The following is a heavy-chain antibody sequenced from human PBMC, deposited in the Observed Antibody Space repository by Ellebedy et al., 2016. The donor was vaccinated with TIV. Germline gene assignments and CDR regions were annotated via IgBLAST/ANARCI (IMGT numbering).Heavy chain of an antibody. CDR1: GGSISSGSYY. J-gene: IGHJ4*02. Sequence: SETLSLTXTVSGGSISSGSYYWSWIRQSAGKGLEWIGRIYTSGSTNYNPSLKSRVTMSVDTSKNQFSLKLSSVTAADTAVYYCARAPVVGATMIHFDYWGQGTLVTVSS. D-gene: IGHD1-26*01. CDR2: IYTSGST. CDR3: ARAPVVGATMIHFDY. V-gene: IGHV4-61*02.